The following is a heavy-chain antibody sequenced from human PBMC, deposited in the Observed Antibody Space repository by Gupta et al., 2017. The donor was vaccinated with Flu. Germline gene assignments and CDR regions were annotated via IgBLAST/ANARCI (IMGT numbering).Heavy chain of an antibody. CDR2: INPDGSST. V-gene: IGHV3-74*03. J-gene: IGHJ4*02. D-gene: IGHD4-17*01. CDR3: ATVTSGC. Sequence: WVRQAPGKRLVWVSRINPDGSSTTYAESVKGRFTISRDNAKNTLYLQMNSLGDDDTAVYYCATVTSGCWGQGTLVTVSS.